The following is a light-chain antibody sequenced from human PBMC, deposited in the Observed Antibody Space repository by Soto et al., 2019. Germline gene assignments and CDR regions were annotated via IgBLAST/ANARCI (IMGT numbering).Light chain of an antibody. CDR2: GNS. Sequence: QSVLTQPHSVSGAPGQRVTIACTGSSSNIGAGYDVHWYQQLPGTAPKLLIYGNSNRPSGVPDRFSGSKSGTAASLAITGRQAEDEADYYCQSYDSRLSGWVFGGGTKVTVL. J-gene: IGLJ3*02. V-gene: IGLV1-40*01. CDR1: SSNIGAGYD. CDR3: QSYDSRLSGWV.